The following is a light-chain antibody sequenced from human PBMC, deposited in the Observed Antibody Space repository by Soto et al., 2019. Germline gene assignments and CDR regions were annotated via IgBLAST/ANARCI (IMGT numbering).Light chain of an antibody. Sequence: DIQMTQSPSSPSASVGDRVTITCRASQYISSYLNYYQVKPGKAPKLLIHAATSWQSGVPSRFSGSKFGTDFTVTISSLQREDLATYYCQQSYTTAHFGQGTKV. J-gene: IGKJ2*01. CDR1: QYISSY. CDR3: QQSYTTAH. CDR2: AAT. V-gene: IGKV1-39*01.